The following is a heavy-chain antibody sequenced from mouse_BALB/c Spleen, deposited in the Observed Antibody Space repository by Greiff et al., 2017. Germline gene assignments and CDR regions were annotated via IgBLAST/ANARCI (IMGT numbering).Heavy chain of an antibody. CDR1: GFTFSSFG. CDR3: ARGDGFAY. Sequence: EVKVVESGGGLVQPGGSRKLSCAASGFTFSSFGMHWVRQAPEKGLEWVAYISSGRSTIYYADTVKGRFTISRDNPKNTLFLQMTSLRSEDTAMYYCARGDGFAYWGQGTLVTVSA. D-gene: IGHD3-3*01. V-gene: IGHV5-17*02. CDR2: ISSGRSTI. J-gene: IGHJ3*01.